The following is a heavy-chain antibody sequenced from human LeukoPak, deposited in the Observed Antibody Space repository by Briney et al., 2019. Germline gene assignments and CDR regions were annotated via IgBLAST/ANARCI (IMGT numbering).Heavy chain of an antibody. Sequence: SETLSLTCTVSGGSISSYYWSWIRQPPGKGLEWIGYIYDSGSTNYNPSLKSRVTISVDTSKNQFSLKLSSVTAADTAVYYCARHSSSFFNYWGQGTLVTVSS. V-gene: IGHV4-59*01. D-gene: IGHD6-13*01. CDR2: IYDSGST. CDR1: GGSISSYY. CDR3: ARHSSSFFNY. J-gene: IGHJ4*02.